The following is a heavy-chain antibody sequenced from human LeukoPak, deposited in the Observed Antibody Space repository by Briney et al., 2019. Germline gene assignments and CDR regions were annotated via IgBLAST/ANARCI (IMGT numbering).Heavy chain of an antibody. CDR2: ITWDGITT. J-gene: IGHJ3*01. Sequence: HPGGSLRLSCAASSYTFISYAMKWVRQPPGKGLEWVSFITWDGITTSYVDSVKGRFTISMDNRENSLYLQLDSVSVEDSALLYLARSGHSGIDLWGQGRMVTVSS. CDR1: SYTFISYA. D-gene: IGHD3-22*01. CDR3: ARSGHSGIDL. V-gene: IGHV3-43D*04.